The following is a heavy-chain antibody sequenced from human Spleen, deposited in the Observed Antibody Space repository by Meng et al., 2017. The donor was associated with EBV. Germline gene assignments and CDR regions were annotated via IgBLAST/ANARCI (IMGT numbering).Heavy chain of an antibody. D-gene: IGHD3-22*01. V-gene: IGHV1-18*01. CDR3: ARRHYYDSSGYYYPDY. Sequence: VQVVPSGAEMKEPWASVKVSCKASGFTFTNYDISWVRQAPGQGLEWMGWISGYNGNANYAQKFQGRVTMTTDTSTTTAYMELRSLRSDDTAVYYCARRHYYDSSGYYYPDYWGQGTLVTVSS. J-gene: IGHJ4*02. CDR1: GFTFTNYD. CDR2: ISGYNGNA.